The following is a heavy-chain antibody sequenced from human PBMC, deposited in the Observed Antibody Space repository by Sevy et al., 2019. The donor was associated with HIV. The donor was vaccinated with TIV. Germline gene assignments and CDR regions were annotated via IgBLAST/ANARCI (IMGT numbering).Heavy chain of an antibody. CDR1: GGSISSGGYY. CDR2: IYYSGST. D-gene: IGHD3-10*01. V-gene: IGHV4-31*03. J-gene: IGHJ6*02. CDR3: ARDVREYYGSGPKNYGMDV. Sequence: SETLSLTCTVSGGSISSGGYYRSWIRQHPGKGLEWIGYIYYSGSTYYNPSLKSRVTISVDTSKNQFSLKLSSVTAADTAVYYCARDVREYYGSGPKNYGMDVWGQGTTVTVSS.